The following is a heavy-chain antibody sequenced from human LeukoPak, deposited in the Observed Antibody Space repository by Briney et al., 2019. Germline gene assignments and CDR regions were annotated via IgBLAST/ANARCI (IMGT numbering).Heavy chain of an antibody. CDR2: ISHSAFT. CDR1: DGSLSGYY. Sequence: SETLSLTCAVYDGSLSGYYWSWIRQPPGKGLEWIGDISHSAFTNYNPSLKSRVTISVDTSKNHFSLKLSSVTAADTAVYYCAREIVGDTNWFDPWGQGTLVTVSS. CDR3: AREIVGDTNWFDP. J-gene: IGHJ5*02. V-gene: IGHV4-34*01. D-gene: IGHD1-26*01.